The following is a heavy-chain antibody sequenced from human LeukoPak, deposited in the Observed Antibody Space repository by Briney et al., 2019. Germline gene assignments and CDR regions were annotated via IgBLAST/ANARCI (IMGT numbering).Heavy chain of an antibody. CDR2: ISSNSSYI. Sequence: GGSLRLSCAASGFAFSSYSMNWVRQAPGKGLEWVSSISSNSSYIFYADSVRGRFTISRDNAKNSLYLQMNSLRAEDTAVYYCARGHTAVTRHFDFWGQGTLVTVSS. CDR1: GFAFSSYS. J-gene: IGHJ4*02. V-gene: IGHV3-21*01. D-gene: IGHD4-17*01. CDR3: ARGHTAVTRHFDF.